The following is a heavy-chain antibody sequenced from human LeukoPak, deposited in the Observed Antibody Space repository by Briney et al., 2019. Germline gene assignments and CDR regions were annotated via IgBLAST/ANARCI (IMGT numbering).Heavy chain of an antibody. CDR2: IYHSRST. CDR3: ARTLIFDNRHREAFDI. J-gene: IGHJ3*02. V-gene: IGHV4-28*01. CDR1: GYSISRSNW. Sequence: EPSDTLSLTCDVSGYSISRSNWWGWIRQPPGKGLEWIGYIYHSRSTYYNPSLRSRVTMSQDTSKNQFSLKLSSVTAVDTAVYYCARTLIFDNRHREAFDIWGQGTMVTVSS. D-gene: IGHD3-22*01.